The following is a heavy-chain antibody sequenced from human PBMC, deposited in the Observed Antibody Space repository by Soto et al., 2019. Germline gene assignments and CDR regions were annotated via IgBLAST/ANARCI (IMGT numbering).Heavy chain of an antibody. CDR2: IIPIFGTA. J-gene: IGHJ6*02. V-gene: IGHV1-69*13. Sequence: SVKVSCKASGGTFSSYAISWVRHAPGQGLEWMGGIIPIFGTANYAQKFQGRVTITADESTSTAYMELSSLRSEDTAVYYCARDRRYCSGGSCYKKPQYGMDVWGQGTTVTVSS. CDR3: ARDRRYCSGGSCYKKPQYGMDV. CDR1: GGTFSSYA. D-gene: IGHD2-15*01.